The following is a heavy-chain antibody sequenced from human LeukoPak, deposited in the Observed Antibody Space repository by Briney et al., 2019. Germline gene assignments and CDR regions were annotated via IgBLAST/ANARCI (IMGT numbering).Heavy chain of an antibody. Sequence: GGSLRLSCAASGFTFISFGMSWVRQAPGKGLEWVSAISGSGGSTYYADSVKGRFTISRDNSKNILYLQVNSLRAEDTAVYYCAREVGAFDYWGQGTLVTASS. CDR2: ISGSGGST. CDR3: AREVGAFDY. CDR1: GFTFISFG. J-gene: IGHJ4*02. V-gene: IGHV3-23*01. D-gene: IGHD1-26*01.